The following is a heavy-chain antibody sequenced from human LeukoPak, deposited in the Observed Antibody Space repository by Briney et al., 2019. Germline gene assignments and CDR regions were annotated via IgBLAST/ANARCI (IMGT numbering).Heavy chain of an antibody. Sequence: GGSLRLSCAASGFTFSRYAMSWVRQAPGKGLEWVSPISGSGGSTYYADSVKGRFTISRDNSKNTLYLQMNSLRAEDTAVYYCAKGIDFWRGYQPHYWGQGTLVTVSS. CDR1: GFTFSRYA. CDR2: ISGSGGST. CDR3: AKGIDFWRGYQPHY. J-gene: IGHJ4*02. V-gene: IGHV3-23*01. D-gene: IGHD3-3*01.